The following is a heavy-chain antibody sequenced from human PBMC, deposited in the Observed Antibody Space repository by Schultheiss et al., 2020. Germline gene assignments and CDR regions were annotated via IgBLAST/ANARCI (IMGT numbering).Heavy chain of an antibody. Sequence: GESLRLSCAASGFTFSSYGMHWVRQAPGKGLEWVTVIWFDGSNKYYADSVKGRFTVSRDNSKNTLYLQMNSLRAEDTAVYYCARDSGRGYCTSGSCYRAYFDYWGQGTLVTVSS. V-gene: IGHV3-33*01. CDR1: GFTFSSYG. CDR2: IWFDGSNK. D-gene: IGHD2-8*01. CDR3: ARDSGRGYCTSGSCYRAYFDY. J-gene: IGHJ4*02.